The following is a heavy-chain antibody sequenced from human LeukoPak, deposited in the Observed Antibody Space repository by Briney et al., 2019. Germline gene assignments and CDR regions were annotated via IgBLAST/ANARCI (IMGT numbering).Heavy chain of an antibody. V-gene: IGHV1-46*01. CDR2: INPSDGGT. CDR1: GYTFTRYY. CDR3: ASYGSGSPRWDV. J-gene: IGHJ6*04. D-gene: IGHD3-10*01. Sequence: ASVKVSCKASGYTFTRYYLHWVRPAPGQSLEWMVIINPSDGGTTYAQKFQGRVTMTRDTSTSTVYMELSSLRSEDTAVYYCASYGSGSPRWDVWGKGTTVTVSS.